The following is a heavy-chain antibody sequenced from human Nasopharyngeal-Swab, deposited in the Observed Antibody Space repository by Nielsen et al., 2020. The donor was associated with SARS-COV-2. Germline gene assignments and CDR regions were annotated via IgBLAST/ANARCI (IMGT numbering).Heavy chain of an antibody. D-gene: IGHD3-3*01. J-gene: IGHJ6*02. CDR2: IDYTGST. Sequence: WIRQPPGKGLEWNGYIDYTGSTNYNPSLKSRVTISVDTAKNQFSLKLSSVSAADTAVYYCARGERRLYDFSSGPPHYGMDVWGQGTTVTVSS. V-gene: IGHV4-59*01. CDR3: ARGERRLYDFSSGPPHYGMDV.